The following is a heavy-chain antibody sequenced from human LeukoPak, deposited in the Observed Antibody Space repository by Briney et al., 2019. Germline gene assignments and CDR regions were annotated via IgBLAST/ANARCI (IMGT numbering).Heavy chain of an antibody. J-gene: IGHJ5*02. D-gene: IGHD2-8*02. V-gene: IGHV4-59*08. CDR3: ARRVIMSATGVPDTWLDP. CDR2: ISYSGGT. Sequence: PSETLSLTCTVSDGSISNYYWNWIRQPPGKGLEWVGHISYSGGTKYNPSLQSRVTISIDTSKNQFSLNLSSVTAADTAVYYCARRVIMSATGVPDTWLDPWGQGILVTVSS. CDR1: DGSISNYY.